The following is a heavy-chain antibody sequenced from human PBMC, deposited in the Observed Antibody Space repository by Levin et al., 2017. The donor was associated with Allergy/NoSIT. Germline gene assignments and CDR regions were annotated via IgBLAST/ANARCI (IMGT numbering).Heavy chain of an antibody. CDR1: GYRFTNYW. Sequence: GESLKISCKASGYRFTNYWIAWVRQMPGKGLEWMGIFHPGEFDVRYSPSFQGQVTFSGDRWFSTAYLQWTSLKASDTAMYYCARLATMGTTETIDCWGQGTLVTVSS. D-gene: IGHD1-1*01. J-gene: IGHJ4*02. CDR3: ARLATMGTTETIDC. V-gene: IGHV5-51*01. CDR2: FHPGEFDV.